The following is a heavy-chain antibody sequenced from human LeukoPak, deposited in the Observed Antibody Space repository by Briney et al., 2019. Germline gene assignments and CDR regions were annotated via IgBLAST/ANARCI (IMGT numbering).Heavy chain of an antibody. Sequence: GGSLRLSCAASGFTSSDYYMSWIRQAPGKGLEWVSYISSSSSYTNYADSVKGRFTISRDNAKNSLYLQMNSLRAEDTAVYYCARQLGVMYSSGWIRGWFDPWGQGTLVTVSS. CDR3: ARQLGVMYSSGWIRGWFDP. J-gene: IGHJ5*02. CDR2: ISSSSSYT. V-gene: IGHV3-11*06. CDR1: GFTSSDYY. D-gene: IGHD6-19*01.